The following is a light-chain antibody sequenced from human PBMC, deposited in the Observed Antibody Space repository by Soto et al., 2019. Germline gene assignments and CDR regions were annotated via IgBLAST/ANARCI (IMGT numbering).Light chain of an antibody. CDR3: GTWDSSLSAVV. J-gene: IGLJ2*01. V-gene: IGLV1-51*02. Sequence: QSVLTQPPSVSAAPGQKVTISCSGSSSNIGNNYVSWYQQLPGTAPKLLIYENNKRPSVIPDRFSGSKSGTSATLGITGLQTGDEADYYCGTWDSSLSAVVFGGGTKVTVL. CDR2: ENN. CDR1: SSNIGNNY.